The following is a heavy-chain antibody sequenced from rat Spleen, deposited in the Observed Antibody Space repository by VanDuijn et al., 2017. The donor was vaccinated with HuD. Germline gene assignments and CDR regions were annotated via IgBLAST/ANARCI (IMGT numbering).Heavy chain of an antibody. CDR1: GFTFSDYG. V-gene: IGHV5-19*01. J-gene: IGHJ4*01. CDR3: TREYYYTMDA. CDR2: ITPSGRST. D-gene: IGHD5-1*01. Sequence: EVQLVESGGGLVQPGRSLKLSCVASGFTFSDYGMHWIRQAPTKGLEWVASITPSGRSTYYPDSVKGRFTISRNNAENTLYLQMNSLRSEDTATYYCTREYYYTMDAWGQGASVTVSS.